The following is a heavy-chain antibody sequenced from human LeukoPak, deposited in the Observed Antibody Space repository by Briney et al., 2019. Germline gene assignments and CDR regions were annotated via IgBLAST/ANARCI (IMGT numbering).Heavy chain of an antibody. CDR2: IYSAGST. J-gene: IGHJ4*02. D-gene: IGHD6-19*01. CDR3: ATSKYSSGWYYFEY. V-gene: IGHV3-66*01. Sequence: GGSLRLSCAASGITVSSNFMTWVRQAPGKGLEWVSVIYSAGSTDYADSVKGRFTISSDSSKNTLYLQMNSLRAEDMAVYYCATSKYSSGWYYFEYWGQGTLVTVSS. CDR1: GITVSSNF.